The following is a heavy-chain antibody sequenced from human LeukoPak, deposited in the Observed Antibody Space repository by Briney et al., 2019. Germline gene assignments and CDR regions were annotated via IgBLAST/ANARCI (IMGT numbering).Heavy chain of an antibody. V-gene: IGHV3-30*02. CDR2: IRYDGSNK. CDR1: GFTFSSYG. J-gene: IGHJ4*02. CDR3: AKDAYYDILTDLDY. D-gene: IGHD3-9*01. Sequence: QAGGSLRLSCAASGFTFSSYGMHWVRQAPGKGLEWVAFIRYDGSNKYYADSVKGRFTISRDNSKNTLYLQMNSLRAEDTAVYYCAKDAYYDILTDLDYWGQGTLVTVSS.